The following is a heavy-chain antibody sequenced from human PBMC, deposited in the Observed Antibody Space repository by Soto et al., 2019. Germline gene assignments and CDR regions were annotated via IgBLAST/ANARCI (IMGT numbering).Heavy chain of an antibody. CDR3: ATDYGDRNYYHYYLDV. CDR2: IIPLFGTV. D-gene: IGHD4-17*01. J-gene: IGHJ6*02. Sequence: QVQLVQSGAEVKKPGSSVKVSCKASGDSFNNFGISWVRQAHGQGLEWMGGIIPLFGTVKYAQKFQGRLTFTAVDSTSKAYMELSRLRSEDTAIYYCATDYGDRNYYHYYLDVWGQGTPVTVSS. V-gene: IGHV1-69*01. CDR1: GDSFNNFG.